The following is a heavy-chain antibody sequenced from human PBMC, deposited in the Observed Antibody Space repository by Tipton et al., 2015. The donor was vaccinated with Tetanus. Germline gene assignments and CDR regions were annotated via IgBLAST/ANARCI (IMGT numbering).Heavy chain of an antibody. J-gene: IGHJ3*02. D-gene: IGHD3-16*01. V-gene: IGHV4-59*08. CDR1: GGSFSGYY. CDR3: ARQITAADAFDT. Sequence: LRLSCAVYGGSFSGYYWSWIRQPPGKGLEWIGYIYYSGGTNYNPSLKSRVTILVDTSKNQFSLKLSSVTAADTAVYYCARQITAADAFDTWGQGTMVTVSS. CDR2: IYYSGGT.